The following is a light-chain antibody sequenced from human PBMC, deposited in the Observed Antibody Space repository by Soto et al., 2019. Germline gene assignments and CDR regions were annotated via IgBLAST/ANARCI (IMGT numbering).Light chain of an antibody. Sequence: EIVLTQYPGTLSLSPEERATLSCRASQSVSSTYLAWYQHKPGQAPRLLIYGASSRATGIPDRFSGSGSGTDFTLTISRVEPEDFAVYYCQQYVSLPITCGQGTRLE. J-gene: IGKJ5*01. CDR3: QQYVSLPIT. CDR1: QSVSSTY. V-gene: IGKV3-20*01. CDR2: GAS.